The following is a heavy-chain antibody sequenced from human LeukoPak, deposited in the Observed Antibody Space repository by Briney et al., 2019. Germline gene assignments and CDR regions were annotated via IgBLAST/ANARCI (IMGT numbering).Heavy chain of an antibody. V-gene: IGHV3-7*01. D-gene: IGHD6-13*01. CDR1: GFIFSNYW. Sequence: GGSLRLSCAASGFIFSNYWLSWVRQTPGKGLEWVANINQGASERYYVGSVKGRFTISRDNAKNSLHLQMNSLRAEDTAVYYCASSPRAAAGTDYWGQGTLVTVSS. CDR2: INQGASER. J-gene: IGHJ4*02. CDR3: ASSPRAAAGTDY.